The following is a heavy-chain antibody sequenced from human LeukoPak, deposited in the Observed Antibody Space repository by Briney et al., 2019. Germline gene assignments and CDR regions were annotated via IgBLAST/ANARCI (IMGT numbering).Heavy chain of an antibody. CDR1: TFTFSNAW. J-gene: IGHJ4*02. V-gene: IGHV3-15*01. CDR2: IQSITDGGTT. Sequence: GGSLRLSCAASTFTFSNAWMSWVRQAPGKGLEWVGRIQSITDGGTTDYAAPVKGRFTISRDDSKNTLYLQMNSLKTEDTAVYYCTTDLNARGNYYDSSGFISTIDYWGQGTLVTVSS. CDR3: TTDLNARGNYYDSSGFISTIDY. D-gene: IGHD3-22*01.